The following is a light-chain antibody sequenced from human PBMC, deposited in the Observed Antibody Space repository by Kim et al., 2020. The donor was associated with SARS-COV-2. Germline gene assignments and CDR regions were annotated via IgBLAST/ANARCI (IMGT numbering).Light chain of an antibody. CDR3: QVWDSSSDHLYV. CDR2: YDS. V-gene: IGLV3-21*04. CDR1: NIGSKS. J-gene: IGLJ1*01. Sequence: SYELTQPPSVSVAPGKTVRITCGGNNIGSKSVHWYQQKPGQAPVLVIYYDSDRPSGIPERFSGSNSGNTATLTISRVEAGDEADYYCQVWDSSSDHLYVFGTGTKVTVL.